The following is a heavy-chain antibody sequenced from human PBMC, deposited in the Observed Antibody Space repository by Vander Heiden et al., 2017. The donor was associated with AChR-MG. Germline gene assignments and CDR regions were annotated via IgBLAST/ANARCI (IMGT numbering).Heavy chain of an antibody. CDR1: GFSFRNYG. Sequence: QVQLVESGGGVVQPGRSLRLSCAASGFSFRNYGMHWVRQAPGKGLEWVAVVSSDGNNKYYADSVKGRFTTSRDNSRNTLYLEMDSLRAEDTAVYYCAKGLYSGSYFVDYWGQGTLVTVS. CDR3: AKGLYSGSYFVDY. D-gene: IGHD1-26*01. V-gene: IGHV3-30*18. CDR2: VSSDGNNK. J-gene: IGHJ4*02.